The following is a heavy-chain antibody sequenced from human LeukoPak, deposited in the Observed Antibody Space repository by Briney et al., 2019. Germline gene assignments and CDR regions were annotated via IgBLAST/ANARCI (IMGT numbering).Heavy chain of an antibody. J-gene: IGHJ4*02. CDR3: ARAETSGWFYFDY. D-gene: IGHD6-19*01. CDR1: GFTFRSYG. V-gene: IGHV3-30*03. CDR2: ISSDGRNK. Sequence: GGSLRLSCAASGFTFRSYGIHWVRQAPGKGLEWVAVISSDGRNKYYADSVKGRFTISRDNSKNTLYLQMNSLRAEDTAVYYCARAETSGWFYFDYWGQGTLVTVSS.